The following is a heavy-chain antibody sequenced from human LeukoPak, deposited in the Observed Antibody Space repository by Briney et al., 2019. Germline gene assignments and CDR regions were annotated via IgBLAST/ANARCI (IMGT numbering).Heavy chain of an antibody. Sequence: GGSLRLSCAASGFTFSSYSMNWVRQAPGKGLEWVSYISSSSSTIYYADSVKGRFSISRDNAKNSLYLQLNSLRAEDTAVYYCATEGQRVHPFYDFWTGFFYWGQGALVTVSP. J-gene: IGHJ4*02. CDR3: ATEGQRVHPFYDFWTGFFY. D-gene: IGHD3-3*01. V-gene: IGHV3-48*04. CDR2: ISSSSSTI. CDR1: GFTFSSYS.